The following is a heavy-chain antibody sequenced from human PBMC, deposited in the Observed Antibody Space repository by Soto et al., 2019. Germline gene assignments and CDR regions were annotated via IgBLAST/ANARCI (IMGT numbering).Heavy chain of an antibody. Sequence: GSSVKVSCKASGYTFTSYYMDWVRQAPGQGLEWMGIINPSGGSTSYAQKFQGRVTMTRDTSTSTVYMELSSLRSEDTAVYYCARTPAPYDYVWGSYRYTDFDYWGQGTLVTVSS. CDR2: INPSGGST. V-gene: IGHV1-46*01. D-gene: IGHD3-16*02. CDR3: ARTPAPYDYVWGSYRYTDFDY. J-gene: IGHJ4*02. CDR1: GYTFTSYY.